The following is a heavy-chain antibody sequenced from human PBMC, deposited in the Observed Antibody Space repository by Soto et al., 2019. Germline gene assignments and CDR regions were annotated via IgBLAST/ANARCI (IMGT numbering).Heavy chain of an antibody. CDR2: ISWNSDTI. CDR3: AKVGGLGSYFGWGMDV. V-gene: IGHV3-9*01. D-gene: IGHD3-10*01. J-gene: IGHJ6*02. Sequence: EVQLVESGGGLVQPGRSLRLSCVASGFTFDEYAMHWVRQAPGKGLEWVSGISWNSDTIGYADSVKGRFIISRDNVKNSLYLQVNSLRPEDTALYYCAKVGGLGSYFGWGMDVWGQGTTVTVSS. CDR1: GFTFDEYA.